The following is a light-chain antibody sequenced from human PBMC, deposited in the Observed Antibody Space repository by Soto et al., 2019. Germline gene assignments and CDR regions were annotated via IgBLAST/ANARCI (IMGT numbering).Light chain of an antibody. V-gene: IGKV3-20*01. CDR3: QQYGSSGT. CDR2: GAS. CDR1: HNIYSW. Sequence: THSPSTLSASVGDRVTITCRSSHNIYSWLAWYQQKPGQAPRLLIYGASNRATGIPDRFSGSGSGTDFTLTISRLEPEDFAVYYCQQYGSSGTFGQGTKVDIK. J-gene: IGKJ1*01.